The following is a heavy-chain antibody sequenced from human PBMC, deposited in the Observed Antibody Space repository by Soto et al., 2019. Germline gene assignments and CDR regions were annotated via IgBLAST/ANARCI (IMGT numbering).Heavy chain of an antibody. CDR2: IYYSGST. J-gene: IGHJ6*03. CDR1: GGSISSYY. Sequence: SETLSLTCTVSGGSISSYYWSWIRQPPGKGLEWIGYIYYSGSTNYNPSLKSRVTISVDTSKNQFSLKLSSVTAADTAVYYCARLDSSKVYGDYGYYYYCYMDVWGKGTTVTAP. CDR3: ARLDSSKVYGDYGYYYYCYMDV. V-gene: IGHV4-59*08. D-gene: IGHD4-17*01.